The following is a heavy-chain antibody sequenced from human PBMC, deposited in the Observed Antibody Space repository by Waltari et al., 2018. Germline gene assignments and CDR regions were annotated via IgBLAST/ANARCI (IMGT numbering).Heavy chain of an antibody. V-gene: IGHV4-4*02. Sequence: QVQLQESGPGLVKPSGTLSLTCAVSGGSISSSNWWSWVRQPPGKGLEWIGEIYHSGSTNYNPSLKSRVTISVDKSKNQFSLKLSSVTAADTAVYYCARVSFRNDGPYYYYGMDVWGQGTTVTVSS. CDR2: IYHSGST. D-gene: IGHD1-1*01. CDR1: GGSISSSNW. CDR3: ARVSFRNDGPYYYYGMDV. J-gene: IGHJ6*02.